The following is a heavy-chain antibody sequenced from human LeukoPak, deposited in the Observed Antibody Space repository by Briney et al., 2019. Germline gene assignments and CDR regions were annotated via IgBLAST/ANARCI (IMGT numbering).Heavy chain of an antibody. CDR1: GYTLTELS. CDR2: FDPEDGET. J-gene: IGHJ6*02. D-gene: IGHD6-13*01. CDR3: ATSEPRSSWYYANYYYGMDV. V-gene: IGHV1-24*01. Sequence: ASVKVSCKVSGYTLTELSMHWVRQAPGKGLEGMGGFDPEDGETIYAQKFQGRVTMTEDTSTDTAYMELSSLRSEDTAVYYCATSEPRSSWYYANYYYGMDVWGQGTTVTVSS.